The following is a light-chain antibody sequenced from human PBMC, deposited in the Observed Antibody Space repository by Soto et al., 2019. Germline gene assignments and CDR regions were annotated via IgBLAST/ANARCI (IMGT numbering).Light chain of an antibody. V-gene: IGLV2-14*01. J-gene: IGLJ1*01. CDR1: SSDGGGYNY. Sequence: QSALTQPASVSASPGQSITISCTGTSSDGGGYNYVSWYQQHTGKAPKLMIYDVSNRPSGVANRFPGSKSGNTAYLTLSGLQVEYEADSYCSSYTSSSTLYVFGTGTKLTVL. CDR2: DVS. CDR3: SSYTSSSTLYV.